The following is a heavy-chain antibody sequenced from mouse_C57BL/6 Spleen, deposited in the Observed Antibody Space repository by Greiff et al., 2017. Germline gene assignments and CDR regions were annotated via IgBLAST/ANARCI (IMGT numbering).Heavy chain of an antibody. J-gene: IGHJ3*01. CDR1: GFNIKNTY. CDR3: AQTAQATWFAY. D-gene: IGHD3-2*02. V-gene: IGHV14-3*01. Sequence: VQLQQSVAELVRPGASVTLSCTASGFNIKNTYMHWVKQRPEQGLEWIGRIDPATGNTKYAPKFQGKATLTADTSSNTAYLQLSSLTSEDTAIYYCAQTAQATWFAYWGQGTLVTVSA. CDR2: IDPATGNT.